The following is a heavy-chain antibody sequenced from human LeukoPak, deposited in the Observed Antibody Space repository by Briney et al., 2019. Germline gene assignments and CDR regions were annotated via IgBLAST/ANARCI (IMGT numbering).Heavy chain of an antibody. D-gene: IGHD6-19*01. V-gene: IGHV3-21*01. J-gene: IGHJ4*02. Sequence: GGSLRLSCAASGFTFSTYNMNWVRQAPGKGLEWVSSISGSSSYIYYADSVKGRFSISRDNAKNSLYLQMNSLRAEDTAVYYCARYTTAGYSSGWYGPSFDYWGQGTLVTVSS. CDR1: GFTFSTYN. CDR2: ISGSSSYI. CDR3: ARYTTAGYSSGWYGPSFDY.